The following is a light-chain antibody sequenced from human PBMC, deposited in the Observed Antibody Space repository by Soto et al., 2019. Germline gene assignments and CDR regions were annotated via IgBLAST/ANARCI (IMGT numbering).Light chain of an antibody. CDR2: GAS. V-gene: IGKV3-15*01. Sequence: ETLLTQSPATLSVSPGETATLSCTTRQGLNRNLAWYQQKLGQAPRVLIYGASTRAAGIPARFSGSGSGTEFILTISSLPSEDFEVYYCHEYNTSPWTFGQGTKVDIK. J-gene: IGKJ1*01. CDR3: HEYNTSPWT. CDR1: QGLNRN.